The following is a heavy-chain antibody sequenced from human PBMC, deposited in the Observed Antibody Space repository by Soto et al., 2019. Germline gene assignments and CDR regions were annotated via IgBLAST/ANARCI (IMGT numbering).Heavy chain of an antibody. V-gene: IGHV3-13*04. Sequence: GGSLGLSGSASGFTFSSYDMHWFRQGTGKGLEWVSAIGTTGDTYYAGSVKGRFTISRENAKNSLYLQMNSLRAGDTAIYFCARAIGPPIFDYWAHGTLVPVSS. CDR2: IGTTGDT. D-gene: IGHD3-22*01. J-gene: IGHJ4*01. CDR1: GFTFSSYD. CDR3: ARAIGPPIFDY.